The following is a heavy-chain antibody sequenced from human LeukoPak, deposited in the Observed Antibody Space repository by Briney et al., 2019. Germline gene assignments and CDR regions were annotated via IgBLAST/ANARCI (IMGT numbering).Heavy chain of an antibody. J-gene: IGHJ3*02. CDR1: GFTFTGYS. CDR3: ARSVMTGSTTRAFDM. CDR2: ISSSSSHI. Sequence: PGGSLRLSCVVSGFTFTGYSMNWVRQAPGKGLEWVSSISSSSSHIFYADSVKGHFTISRDNARNALDLQMNSLRAEDAAVYYCARSVMTGSTTRAFDMWGQGTMVTVSS. V-gene: IGHV3-21*01. D-gene: IGHD2/OR15-2a*01.